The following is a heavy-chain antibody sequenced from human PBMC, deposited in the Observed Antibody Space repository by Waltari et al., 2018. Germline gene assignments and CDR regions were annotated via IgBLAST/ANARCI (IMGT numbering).Heavy chain of an antibody. Sequence: EVQLVASGGGLVRPGGSLRLSCAASGLTPSTYNMNWVRQAPGKGLEWVSSISSTSTYMHYADSVKGRFTISRDDAKNSLYLQLNSLRAEDTAVYYCATGGWGFYLGYWGQGTLVTVSS. CDR3: ATGGWGFYLGY. J-gene: IGHJ4*02. CDR2: ISSTSTYM. D-gene: IGHD7-27*01. CDR1: GLTPSTYN. V-gene: IGHV3-21*02.